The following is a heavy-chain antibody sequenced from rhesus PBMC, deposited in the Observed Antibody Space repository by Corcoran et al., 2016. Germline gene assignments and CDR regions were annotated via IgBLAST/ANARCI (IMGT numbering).Heavy chain of an antibody. CDR1: GGSISSNY. CDR3: AGEGTYSFWTGYPFDY. D-gene: IGHD3-3*01. J-gene: IGHJ4*01. V-gene: IGHV4-173*01. Sequence: QLQLQESGPGSVKTSETLSLTCAVSGGSISSNYWSWIRQPPGKGLERIGRMSGSCGSTDYNPSLESRVTISPDTSEKQFSLKLGSVTAADTAVYYCAGEGTYSFWTGYPFDYWGHGVLVTVSS. CDR2: MSGSCGST.